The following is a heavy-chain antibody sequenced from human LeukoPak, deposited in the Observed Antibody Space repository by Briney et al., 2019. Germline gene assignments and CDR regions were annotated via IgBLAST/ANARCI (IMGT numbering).Heavy chain of an antibody. CDR2: ISSSSSTI. D-gene: IGHD3-22*01. J-gene: IGHJ4*02. CDR3: ARVTMIVAYYSFDY. V-gene: IGHV3-48*04. Sequence: GGSLRLSCAASGFTFSSYSMNWVRQAPGKGLEWVSYISSSSSTIYYADSVKGRFTISRDNAKNSLYLQMNSLRAEDTAVYYCARVTMIVAYYSFDYWGQGTLVIVSS. CDR1: GFTFSSYS.